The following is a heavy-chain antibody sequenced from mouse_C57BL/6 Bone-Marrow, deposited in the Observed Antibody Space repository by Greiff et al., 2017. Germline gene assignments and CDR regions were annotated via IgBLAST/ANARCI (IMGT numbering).Heavy chain of an antibody. Sequence: QVQLQQSGAELVKPGASVKISCKASGYAFSSYWLNWVKQRPGKGLEWIGQIYPGDGDTNYNGKFKGKATLTADKSSSTAYMQLSSLTSEDAAVYFCARDSHYCGSSRSDVWGTGTTVTVSS. D-gene: IGHD1-1*01. CDR2: IYPGDGDT. CDR3: ARDSHYCGSSRSDV. J-gene: IGHJ1*03. V-gene: IGHV1-80*01. CDR1: GYAFSSYW.